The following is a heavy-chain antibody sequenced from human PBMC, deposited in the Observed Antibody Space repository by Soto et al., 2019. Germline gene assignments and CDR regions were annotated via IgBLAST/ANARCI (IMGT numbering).Heavy chain of an antibody. CDR3: ARALAPTGALDY. CDR1: GFTFSDYY. V-gene: IGHV3-11*05. J-gene: IGHJ4*02. Sequence: QVQLVESGGGLVKPGGSLRLSCAASGFTFSDYYMSWIRQAPGKGLEWVSYISSSSSYTNYADSVKGRFTISRDNAKNALYLQMNRLRAEDTAVYYCARALAPTGALDYWGQGTLVTVSS. CDR2: ISSSSSYT. D-gene: IGHD7-27*01.